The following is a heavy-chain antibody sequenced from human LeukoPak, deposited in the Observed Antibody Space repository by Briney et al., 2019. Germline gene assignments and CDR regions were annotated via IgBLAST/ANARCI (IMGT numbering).Heavy chain of an antibody. D-gene: IGHD4-11*01. Sequence: SETLSLTCTVSGGPISSGSYYWSWIRQPGGKGLEWIGRIYTSGSTNYNPSLKSRVTISVDTSKNQFSLKLSSVTAADTAVYYCARDDLSNSNFDYWGQGTLVTVSS. CDR1: GGPISSGSYY. J-gene: IGHJ4*02. CDR3: ARDDLSNSNFDY. CDR2: IYTSGST. V-gene: IGHV4-61*02.